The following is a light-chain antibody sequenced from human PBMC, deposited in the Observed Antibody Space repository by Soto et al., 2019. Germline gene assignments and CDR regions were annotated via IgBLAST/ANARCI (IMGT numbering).Light chain of an antibody. CDR3: QQYAYSPLN. V-gene: IGKV3-20*01. CDR2: DAS. CDR1: RGVGNNY. J-gene: IGKJ4*01. Sequence: EIVLTQSPGTLSLSPGERATLSCRASRGVGNNYLAWYQQRPGQAPNLLIYDASSRATGIPDRFSGSGSGTDFTLTITRLEPEDSAMYYCQQYAYSPLNFGGGTKVEIK.